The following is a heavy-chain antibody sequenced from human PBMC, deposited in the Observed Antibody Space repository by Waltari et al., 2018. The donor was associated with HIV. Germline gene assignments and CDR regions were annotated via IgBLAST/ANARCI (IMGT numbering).Heavy chain of an antibody. D-gene: IGHD6-13*01. Sequence: VHLVESGGGVVQPGRSLRVSCAISDFTFSDFAMHWVRQAPGKGLEWIGYIGSDGSNKEYRDSLQGRFNISRDNSKKILYLHMNRVEVEDTAVYYCSRGLLGTAARTPSGYWGQGTRVTVSS. J-gene: IGHJ4*02. CDR3: SRGLLGTAARTPSGY. V-gene: IGHV3-33*01. CDR2: IGSDGSNK. CDR1: DFTFSDFA.